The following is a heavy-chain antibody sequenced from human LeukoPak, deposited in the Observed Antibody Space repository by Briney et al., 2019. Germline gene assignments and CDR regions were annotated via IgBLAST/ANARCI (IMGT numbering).Heavy chain of an antibody. CDR1: GFTFSDHY. CDR2: ISSDYSTA. Sequence: GGSLRLSCAASGFTFSDHYMSWTRQAPGKGLEWLSYISSDYSTAYYADSVKGRFTISRDNAKHSLYLQMNSLRAEDTAVYYCAKAGTAWDFDYWGQGTLVTVSS. D-gene: IGHD2-21*01. CDR3: AKAGTAWDFDY. J-gene: IGHJ4*02. V-gene: IGHV3-11*01.